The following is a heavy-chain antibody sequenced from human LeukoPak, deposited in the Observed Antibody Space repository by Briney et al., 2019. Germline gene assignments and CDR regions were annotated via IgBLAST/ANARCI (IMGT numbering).Heavy chain of an antibody. Sequence: GGSLRLSCTTSGFNFGDYAMSWVRQAPGKGLEWVGFIRSKAYRGATGDAAAVKGRVTISRDDSKSIAYLYMNSLKTEDTAVYYCTSVHDSSAYYHSGIDYWGQGTLVTVSS. CDR1: GFNFGDYA. J-gene: IGHJ4*02. CDR3: TSVHDSSAYYHSGIDY. CDR2: IRSKAYRGAT. V-gene: IGHV3-49*04. D-gene: IGHD3-22*01.